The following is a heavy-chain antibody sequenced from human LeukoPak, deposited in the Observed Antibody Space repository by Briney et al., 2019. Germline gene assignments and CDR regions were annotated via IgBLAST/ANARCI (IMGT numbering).Heavy chain of an antibody. Sequence: PSQTLSLTCTVSGGSISSGDYYWSWIRQPPGKGLEWIGYIYYSGSTYYNPSLKSRVTISVDTPKNQFSLKLSSVTAADTAVYYCARDPGSYYGSGSRPYYYYGMDVWGKGTTVTVSS. CDR2: IYYSGST. D-gene: IGHD3-10*01. CDR1: GGSISSGDYY. V-gene: IGHV4-30-4*01. J-gene: IGHJ6*04. CDR3: ARDPGSYYGSGSRPYYYYGMDV.